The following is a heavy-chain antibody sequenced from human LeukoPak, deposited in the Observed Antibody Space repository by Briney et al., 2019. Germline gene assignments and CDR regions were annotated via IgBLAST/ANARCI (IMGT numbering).Heavy chain of an antibody. J-gene: IGHJ5*02. V-gene: IGHV1-46*01. D-gene: IGHD2-21*02. CDR3: ARVADCGGDCRYSLYNWFDP. CDR2: INPSGDST. CDR1: GYTFTSNH. Sequence: GASVKISCKASGYTFTSNHIHWVRQAPGQGLEWMGVINPSGDSTSYAPNFQGRVTVTRDTSTSTVYMELSSLRSEDTAVYYCARVADCGGDCRYSLYNWFDPWGQGTLVTVSS.